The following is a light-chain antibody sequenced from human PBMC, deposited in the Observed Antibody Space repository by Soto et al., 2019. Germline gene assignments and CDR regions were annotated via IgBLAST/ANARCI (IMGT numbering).Light chain of an antibody. V-gene: IGLV1-47*01. CDR3: AAWDDSLSGDVI. CDR1: SSNIGSKY. CDR2: RNN. Sequence: QSVLTQPPSASGTPGQRVAISCSASSSNIGSKYVYWYQQLPGTAPKLLIYRNNQRPSGVPERFSGSKSGTSASLSISGLRSEDEDDYFCAAWDDSLSGDVIFGGGTKLTVL. J-gene: IGLJ2*01.